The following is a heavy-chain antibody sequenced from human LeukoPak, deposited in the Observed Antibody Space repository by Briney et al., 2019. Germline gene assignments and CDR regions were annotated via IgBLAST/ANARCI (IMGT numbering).Heavy chain of an antibody. CDR2: IIPIFGTA. D-gene: IGHD3-9*01. J-gene: IGHJ5*02. V-gene: IGHV1-69*06. CDR3: ARRDHPYYDISESVFDP. CDR1: GGTFSSYA. Sequence: SVKVSCKASGGTFSSYAISWVRQAPGQGLEWMGGIIPIFGTANYAQKFQGRVTITADKSTSTAYMELSSLRSEDTAVYYCARRDHPYYDISESVFDPGGQGTLVSVSS.